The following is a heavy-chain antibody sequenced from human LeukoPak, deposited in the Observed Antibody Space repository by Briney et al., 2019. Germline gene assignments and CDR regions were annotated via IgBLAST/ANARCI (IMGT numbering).Heavy chain of an antibody. CDR2: IWYDGSNK. D-gene: IGHD6-13*01. V-gene: IGHV3-33*01. CDR1: GFTFSSYG. CDR3: ARGRIAAAGATYYFDY. J-gene: IGHJ4*02. Sequence: GGSLRLSCAASGFTFSSYGMHWVRQAPGKGLEWVAVIWYDGSNKYYADSVKGRFTISRDNSKNTLYLQMNSLRAKDTAVYYCARGRIAAAGATYYFDYWGQGTLVTVSS.